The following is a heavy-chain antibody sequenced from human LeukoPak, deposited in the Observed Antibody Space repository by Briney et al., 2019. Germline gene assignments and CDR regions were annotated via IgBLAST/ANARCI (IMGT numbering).Heavy chain of an antibody. CDR1: GFSFSTYA. V-gene: IGHV3-33*01. D-gene: IGHD3-16*02. CDR3: ARGIIILRTWSASFDS. Sequence: GGSLRLSCVASGFSFSTYAMHWVRQTPGKGLEWVAIIWFDGSHQYYGDSVKGRFSVSRDNSKNTLYLEMNSLRAEDTAVYHCARGIIILRTWSASFDSWGQGSLVTVSS. CDR2: IWFDGSHQ. J-gene: IGHJ4*02.